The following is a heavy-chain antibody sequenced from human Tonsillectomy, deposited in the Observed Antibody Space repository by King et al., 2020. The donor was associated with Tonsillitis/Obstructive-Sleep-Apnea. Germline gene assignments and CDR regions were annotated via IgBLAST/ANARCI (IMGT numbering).Heavy chain of an antibody. D-gene: IGHD2-15*01. J-gene: IGHJ4*02. CDR1: GGSISSGGYY. CDR3: ARDRCSGGSCYPDY. Sequence: VQLQESGPGLVKPSQTLSLTCTVSGGSISSGGYYWSWIRQHPGKGLEWIGYIYYSGSTYYNPSLKSRVTISVETSKNQFCLKLSAVTAADTAVYYCARDRCSGGSCYPDYWGQGTLVTVSS. CDR2: IYYSGST. V-gene: IGHV4-31*03.